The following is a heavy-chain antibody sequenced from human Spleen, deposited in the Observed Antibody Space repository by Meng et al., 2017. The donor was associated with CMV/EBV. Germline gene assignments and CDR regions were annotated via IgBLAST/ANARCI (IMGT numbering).Heavy chain of an antibody. D-gene: IGHD2-21*01. Sequence: GESLKISCAASGFSFSSYGMHWVRQAPGKGLEWVAVIWYDGSNKYYADSVKGRFTISRVSSKNTLYLQMNSLRAEDTAVYYCAKDQYSLAYCGGDCYPTGPDYWGQGTLVTVSS. CDR3: AKDQYSLAYCGGDCYPTGPDY. CDR2: IWYDGSNK. CDR1: GFSFSSYG. V-gene: IGHV3-33*06. J-gene: IGHJ4*02.